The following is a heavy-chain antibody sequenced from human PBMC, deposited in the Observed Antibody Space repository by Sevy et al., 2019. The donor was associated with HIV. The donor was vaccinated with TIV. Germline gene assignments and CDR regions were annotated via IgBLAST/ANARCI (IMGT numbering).Heavy chain of an antibody. D-gene: IGHD3-22*01. CDR1: GFTFSDYY. J-gene: IGHJ4*02. CDR2: ISSSGSTI. Sequence: GGSLRLSCAASGFTFSDYYMSWIRQAPGKGLEWVSYISSSGSTIYYADSVKGRFTISRDNAKNSLYLQMNSLRAEDTAVYYWARYHYYDSSGYYLPTSDYWGQGTLGTVSS. CDR3: ARYHYYDSSGYYLPTSDY. V-gene: IGHV3-11*01.